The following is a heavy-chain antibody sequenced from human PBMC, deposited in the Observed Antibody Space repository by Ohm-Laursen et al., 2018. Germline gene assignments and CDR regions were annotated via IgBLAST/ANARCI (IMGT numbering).Heavy chain of an antibody. CDR1: GFSFSTYW. Sequence: SLRLSCAATGFSFSTYWMTWVRQAPGKGLEWVANIKQDGSQTHYVDSVQGRFTISRDNAKSSLYLQMNSLRAEDTAVYYCARDSEVFLGSAWYDALDIWGQGTMVTVSS. V-gene: IGHV3-7*01. CDR2: IKQDGSQT. J-gene: IGHJ3*02. D-gene: IGHD6-19*01. CDR3: ARDSEVFLGSAWYDALDI.